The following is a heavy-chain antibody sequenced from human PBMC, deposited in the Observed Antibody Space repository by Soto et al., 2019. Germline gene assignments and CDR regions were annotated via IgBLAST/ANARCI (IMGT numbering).Heavy chain of an antibody. Sequence: GASVKVSCKASGGTFSSYAISWVRQAPGQGLEWMGGIIPIFGTANYAQKFQGRVTITADESTSTAYMELSSLRSEDTAVYYCARDGVPVRTVSGSYYRGERYYGMDVWGQGTTVTVSS. D-gene: IGHD3-10*01. CDR1: GGTFSSYA. CDR2: IIPIFGTA. CDR3: ARDGVPVRTVSGSYYRGERYYGMDV. J-gene: IGHJ6*02. V-gene: IGHV1-69*13.